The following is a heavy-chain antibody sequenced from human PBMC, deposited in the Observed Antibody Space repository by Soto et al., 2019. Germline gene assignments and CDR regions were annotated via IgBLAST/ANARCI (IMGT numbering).Heavy chain of an antibody. V-gene: IGHV3-53*01. J-gene: IGHJ5*02. D-gene: IGHD3-3*01. CDR2: SFSGGAA. Sequence: PGGSLRLSCVASGFSVSTGHMIWVRQAPGQGLERVSISFSGGAAYYAASVEGRFSVSRDNSKNTLYLQMNSLRVEDTAVYYCAKSGFGAWGQGPLVTVSS. CDR3: AKSGFGA. CDR1: GFSVSTGH.